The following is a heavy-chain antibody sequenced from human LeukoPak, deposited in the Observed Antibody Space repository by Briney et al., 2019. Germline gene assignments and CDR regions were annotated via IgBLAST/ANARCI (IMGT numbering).Heavy chain of an antibody. D-gene: IGHD6-19*01. Sequence: SVKVSCKASGFTFTTSAIQWVRQARGQRLEWIGWIVVGRDSTNYAQKFQQRVTITRDMATSTAYMELSSLRSDDTAVYYCASPIRAVAGTREGFDYWGQGTLVTVSS. CDR3: ASPIRAVAGTREGFDY. V-gene: IGHV1-58*02. CDR2: IVVGRDST. CDR1: GFTFTTSA. J-gene: IGHJ4*02.